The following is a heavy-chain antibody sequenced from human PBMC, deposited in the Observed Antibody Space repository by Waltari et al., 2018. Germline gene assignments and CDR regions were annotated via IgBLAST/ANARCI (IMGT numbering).Heavy chain of an antibody. V-gene: IGHV1-69*05. CDR3: ASHKSGVVGYYYGMDV. CDR2: ISPIFGTA. J-gene: IGHJ6*02. D-gene: IGHD2-15*01. CDR1: GGTFSSYA. Sequence: QVQLVQSGAEVKKPGSSVKVSCKASGGTFSSYAISWVRQAPGQGLEWMGGISPIFGTANYAQKFQGRVTITTDESTSTAYMELSSLRSEDTAVYYCASHKSGVVGYYYGMDVWGQGTTVTVSS.